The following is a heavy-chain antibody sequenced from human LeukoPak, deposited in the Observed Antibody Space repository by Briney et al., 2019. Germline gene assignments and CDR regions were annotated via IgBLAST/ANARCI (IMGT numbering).Heavy chain of an antibody. V-gene: IGHV4-34*01. J-gene: IGHJ5*02. CDR3: ARAGLSIFGMITPNWFDP. CDR1: GGSFSDYY. D-gene: IGHD3-3*01. Sequence: PSETLSLTCSVYGGSFSDYYWSWIRQPPGKGLEWIGEISHSGSTKFNPSLKSRVTISVDTSRNQLSLNLTSVTAADTAVYYCARAGLSIFGMITPNWFDPWGQGTLVSVSS. CDR2: ISHSGST.